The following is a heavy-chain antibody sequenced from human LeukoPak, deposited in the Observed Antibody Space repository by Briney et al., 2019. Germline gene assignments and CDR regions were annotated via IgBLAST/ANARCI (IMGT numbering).Heavy chain of an antibody. V-gene: IGHV1-8*01. CDR1: GYNFTSYD. Sequence: GASVKVSCKASGYNFTSYDINWVRQATGQGLEWMGWMNPNSGNTGYAQKFQGRLTMTRNTSISTAYMELSSLTSEDTVVYYCARPSGNCGGDCYRLSYWGQGALVTVSS. J-gene: IGHJ4*02. CDR2: MNPNSGNT. CDR3: ARPSGNCGGDCYRLSY. D-gene: IGHD2-21*02.